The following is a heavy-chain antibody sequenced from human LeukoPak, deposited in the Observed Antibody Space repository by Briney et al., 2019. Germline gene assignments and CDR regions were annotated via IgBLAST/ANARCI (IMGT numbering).Heavy chain of an antibody. J-gene: IGHJ4*02. D-gene: IGHD3-10*01. V-gene: IGHV3-74*01. CDR3: ARDKKSGESSEIDY. CDR1: GFAFNKYW. CDR2: INGDGSTT. Sequence: GGSLRLSCAASGFAFNKYWMHWVRQAPGKGLVWVSRINGDGSTTSYADSVKGGFTISRDNAKNTLNLQMNSLRAEDTAVYYCARDKKSGESSEIDYWGQGTLVTASS.